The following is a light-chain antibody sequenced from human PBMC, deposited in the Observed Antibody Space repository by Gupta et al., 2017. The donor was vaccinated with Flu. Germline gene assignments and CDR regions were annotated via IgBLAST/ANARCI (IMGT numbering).Light chain of an antibody. Sequence: PATLSASVGDRVTITCRASQDVNTWLAWYQQKPGGVPKLLIYKTSNLQSGIPSRFNGSGSGAEFTLTISSLQPDDCATYYCHQYNNYPLTFGGGTKVEMK. V-gene: IGKV1-5*03. J-gene: IGKJ4*01. CDR2: KTS. CDR1: QDVNTW. CDR3: HQYNNYPLT.